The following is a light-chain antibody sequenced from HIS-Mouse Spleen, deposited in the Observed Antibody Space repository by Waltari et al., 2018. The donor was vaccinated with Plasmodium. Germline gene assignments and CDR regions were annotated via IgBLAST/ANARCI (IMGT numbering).Light chain of an antibody. CDR2: KDS. CDR1: ALPNQY. Sequence: SYELTQPPSVSVSPGQTARITFSGDALPNQYAYWYQQKPGQDPVLVIYKDSERPSGIPERFSGSSSGTTVTLTISGVQAEDEADYYCQSADSSGTYWVFGGGTKLTVL. J-gene: IGLJ3*02. CDR3: QSADSSGTYWV. V-gene: IGLV3-25*03.